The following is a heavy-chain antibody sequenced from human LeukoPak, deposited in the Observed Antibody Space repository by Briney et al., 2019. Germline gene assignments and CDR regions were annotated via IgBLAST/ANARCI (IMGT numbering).Heavy chain of an antibody. D-gene: IGHD1-20*01. J-gene: IGHJ4*02. CDR3: ATGITGAKRVGYFDY. Sequence: GGSLRLSCAASGFTFSSYWMSWVRQAPGKGLEWVANIKQDGSEKYYVDSVKGRFTISRDNAKNSLYLQMNSLRAEDTAVYYCATGITGAKRVGYFDYWGQGTLVTVSS. V-gene: IGHV3-7*01. CDR2: IKQDGSEK. CDR1: GFTFSSYW.